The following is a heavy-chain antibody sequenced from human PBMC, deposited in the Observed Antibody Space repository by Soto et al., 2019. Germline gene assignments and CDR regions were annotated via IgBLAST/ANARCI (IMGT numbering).Heavy chain of an antibody. D-gene: IGHD3-3*01. V-gene: IGHV1-3*01. CDR3: ARDAPYDDFWSGVMELYYYGMDV. J-gene: IGHJ6*02. CDR2: INAGNGNT. CDR1: GYTFTSYA. Sequence: ASVKVSCKASGYTFTSYAMHWVRQAPGQRLEWMGCINAGNGNTKYSQKFQARVTTTRDTSTSTASMELSSLRSDDTAVYYCARDAPYDDFWSGVMELYYYGMDVWGQGTTVTVSS.